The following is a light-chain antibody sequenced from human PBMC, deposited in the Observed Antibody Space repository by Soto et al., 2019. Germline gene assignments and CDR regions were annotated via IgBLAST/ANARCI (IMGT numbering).Light chain of an antibody. CDR3: AAWDDSLNGWV. J-gene: IGLJ3*02. Sequence: QSVLTQPPSVSGAPGQRVTISCTGNSSNIGAGYDVHWYQQLPGKAPKLLIFGNSHRPSGVPDRFFGSKSGTSASLAITGLQAEDEADYYCAAWDDSLNGWVFGGGTKVTVL. CDR2: GNS. V-gene: IGLV1-40*01. CDR1: SSNIGAGYD.